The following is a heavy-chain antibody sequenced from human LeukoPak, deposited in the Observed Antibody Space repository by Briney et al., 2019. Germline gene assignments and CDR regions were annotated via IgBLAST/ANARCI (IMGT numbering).Heavy chain of an antibody. J-gene: IGHJ4*02. CDR1: GYSFTSYW. CDR2: SYPGDSDT. CDR3: ARGQVQCGGDCSTIDY. V-gene: IGHV5-51*01. D-gene: IGHD2-21*02. Sequence: GESLKISCKGSGYSFTSYWIGWVRQMPGKGLEWMGISYPGDSDTRYSPSFQGQVTISADKSISTAYLQWSSLKASDTAMYYCARGQVQCGGDCSTIDYWGQGTLVTVSS.